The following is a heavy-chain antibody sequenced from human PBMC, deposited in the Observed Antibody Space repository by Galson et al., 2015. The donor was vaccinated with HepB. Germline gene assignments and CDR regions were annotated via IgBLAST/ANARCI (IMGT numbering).Heavy chain of an antibody. CDR2: ISYDGHNR. CDR1: GFTFNNYG. J-gene: IGHJ6*02. CDR3: ARDRGLLHYYYGMDV. D-gene: IGHD4-17*01. V-gene: IGHV3-33*08. Sequence: SLRLSCATSGFTFNNYGINWVRQAPGKGLQWVAVISYDGHNRHYADALKGRFTISRDSSTNTVYLQMNSLRADDTAVYFCARDRGLLHYYYGMDVWGQGTTVTVSS.